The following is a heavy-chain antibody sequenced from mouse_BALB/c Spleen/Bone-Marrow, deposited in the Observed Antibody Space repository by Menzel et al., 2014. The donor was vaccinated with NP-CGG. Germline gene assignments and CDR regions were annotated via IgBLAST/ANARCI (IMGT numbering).Heavy chain of an antibody. V-gene: IGHV1-9*01. Sequence: LQESGAELMKPGASVKMSCKATGYTFSSYWIEWVKQRPGHGLEWIGEILPGSGGTNYNEKFKGKATFTADTSSNTAYMQPNSLTSEDSAGYYCARSMDYWGQGTSVTVSS. CDR3: ARSMDY. CDR2: ILPGSGGT. J-gene: IGHJ4*01. CDR1: GYTFSSYW.